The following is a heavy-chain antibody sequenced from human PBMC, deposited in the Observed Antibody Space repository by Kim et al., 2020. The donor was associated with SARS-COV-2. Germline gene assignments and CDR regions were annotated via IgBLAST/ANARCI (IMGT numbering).Heavy chain of an antibody. CDR1: GGSISSSTYY. CDR2: IYYSGNT. J-gene: IGHJ4*02. Sequence: SETLSLTCTVSGGSISSSTYYWGWIRQPPGKGLEWIGSIYYSGNTYYNPSLKSRVTISVDTSKNQFSLKLSSVTAADTAVYYCARHQSGWFLFRYWGQGTLVTVSS. D-gene: IGHD6-19*01. CDR3: ARHQSGWFLFRY. V-gene: IGHV4-39*01.